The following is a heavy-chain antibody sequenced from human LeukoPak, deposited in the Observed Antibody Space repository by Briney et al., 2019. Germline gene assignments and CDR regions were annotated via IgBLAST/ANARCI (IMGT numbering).Heavy chain of an antibody. CDR2: IIPIFGTA. CDR3: ARDRGIVVVVAAYDAFDI. CDR1: GGTFSSYA. V-gene: IGHV1-69*05. J-gene: IGHJ3*02. D-gene: IGHD2-15*01. Sequence: SVKVSCKASGGTFSSYAISWVRQAPGQGLEWMGRIIPIFGTANYAQKFQGRVTITTDESTSPAYMELSSLRSEDTAVYYCARDRGIVVVVAAYDAFDIWGQGTMVTVS.